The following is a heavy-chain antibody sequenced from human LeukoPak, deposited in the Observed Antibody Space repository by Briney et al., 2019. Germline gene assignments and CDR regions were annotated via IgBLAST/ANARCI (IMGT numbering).Heavy chain of an antibody. V-gene: IGHV3-15*01. J-gene: IGHJ4*02. CDR2: IKSKTDCGTI. D-gene: IGHD4-17*01. CDR3: ATDLHDYGDYIRLN. CDR1: GFTFSNAW. Sequence: KPGGSLRLSCAASGFTFSNAWMSWVRQAPGKGLEWVGRIKSKTDCGTIDYAAPVKGRFTISRDDSKNTLYLQMNSLETEDTAVYYCATDLHDYGDYIRLNWGQGTLVTVSS.